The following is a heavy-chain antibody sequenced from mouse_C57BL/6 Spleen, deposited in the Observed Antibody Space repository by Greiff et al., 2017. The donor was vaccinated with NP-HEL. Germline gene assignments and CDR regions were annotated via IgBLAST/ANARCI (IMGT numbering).Heavy chain of an antibody. CDR2: IHPSDSDT. CDR1: GYPFPSYW. D-gene: IGHD2-3*01. V-gene: IGHV1-74*01. J-gene: IGHJ4*01. CDR3: AISLDGYYYAMDY. Sequence: QVQLQQPGAELVKPGASVKVSCKASGYPFPSYWMHWVKRRPGQGLGWIGRIHPSDSDTNYNQKFKGKATLTVDKSSSTAYMQLSSLTSEDSAVYYCAISLDGYYYAMDYWGQGTSVTVSS.